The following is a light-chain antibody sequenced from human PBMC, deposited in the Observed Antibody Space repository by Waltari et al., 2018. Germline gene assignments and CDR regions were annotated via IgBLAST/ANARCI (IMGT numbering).Light chain of an antibody. Sequence: QSALTQPASVSGSPGQSITISCTGTSSDVGSDNYVSWYQQHPGKAPKLMIYEVSSRPSGVSHRFSGSKSANTASLTISGLQAEDEADYYCSSSTSSSTLVFGTGTKVTVL. CDR1: SSDVGSDNY. CDR2: EVS. CDR3: SSSTSSSTLV. J-gene: IGLJ1*01. V-gene: IGLV2-14*01.